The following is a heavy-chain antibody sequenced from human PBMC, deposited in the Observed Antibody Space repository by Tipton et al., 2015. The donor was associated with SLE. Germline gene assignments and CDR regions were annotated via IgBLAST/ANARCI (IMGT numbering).Heavy chain of an antibody. Sequence: QVQLVQSGGGLVQPGGSLRLSCAASGITFSSYGMHWVRQAPGKGLEWVAVIWYDGSDKYYADSVRGRFSVSRDKSKNTVYLQIVSLRVEDTAMFYCAKEFSSYYYNYCGQVTLITVSS. CDR2: IWYDGSDK. CDR3: AKEFSSYYYNY. J-gene: IGHJ4*02. V-gene: IGHV3-30*02. CDR1: GITFSSYG. D-gene: IGHD3-10*01.